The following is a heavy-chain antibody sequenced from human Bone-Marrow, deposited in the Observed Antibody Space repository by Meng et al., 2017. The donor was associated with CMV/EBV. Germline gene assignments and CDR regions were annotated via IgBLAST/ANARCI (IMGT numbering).Heavy chain of an antibody. CDR3: AKALGYCSSTSCYWEYYNYYYGMDV. CDR1: GFTFSSYG. J-gene: IGHJ6*02. Sequence: GGSLRLSCAASGFTFSSYGMHWVRQAPGKGLEWVAFIRYDGSNKYYADSVKGRFTISRDNSKNTPYLQMNSLRAEDTDVYYCAKALGYCSSTSCYWEYYNYYYGMDVWGQGTTVTVSS. D-gene: IGHD2-2*01. V-gene: IGHV3-30*02. CDR2: IRYDGSNK.